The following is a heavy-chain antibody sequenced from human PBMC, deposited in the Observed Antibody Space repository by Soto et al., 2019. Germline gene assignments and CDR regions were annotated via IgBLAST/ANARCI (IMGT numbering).Heavy chain of an antibody. J-gene: IGHJ4*02. V-gene: IGHV3-7*01. CDR3: AAGFPPDF. CDR1: RFTFGSYW. CDR2: IKGDGSEK. D-gene: IGHD3-10*01. Sequence: EVLLVESGGGLVQPGGSLTLSCAASRFTFGSYWMNWVHQAPGKGLEWVANIKGDGSEKYYVDSVEGRFTISRDNTKNSLDLQMNSLRVEDTAVYYCAAGFPPDFWGQGTLVTVSS.